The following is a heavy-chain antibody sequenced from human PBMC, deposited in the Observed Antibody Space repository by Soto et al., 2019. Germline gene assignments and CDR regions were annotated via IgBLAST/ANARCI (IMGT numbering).Heavy chain of an antibody. CDR1: GYDFFKYN. CDR2: INPNGGYT. Sequence: QVQLVQSGAEVKKPGASVKVSCKTSGYDFFKYNMHWVRQAPGQGLEWMGVINPNGGYTRHAQKFQGRVIMTRDTSSKIVYMELSGLTSADTAMYYCTRADSDVVILPDVRTLFDLWGQGALVTVSS. D-gene: IGHD2-21*02. CDR3: TRADSDVVILPDVRTLFDL. J-gene: IGHJ4*02. V-gene: IGHV1-46*01.